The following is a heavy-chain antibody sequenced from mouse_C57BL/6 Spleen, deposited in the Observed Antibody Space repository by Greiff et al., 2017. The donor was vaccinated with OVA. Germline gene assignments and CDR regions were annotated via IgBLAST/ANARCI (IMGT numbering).Heavy chain of an antibody. V-gene: IGHV1-55*01. CDR3: ARKNSSYYSNYAFAY. Sequence: VQLQQSGAELVKPGASVKMSCKASGYTFTSYWITWVKQRPGQGLEWIGDIYPGSGSTNYNEKFKSKATLTVDTSSSTAYMQLSSLTSEDSAVYYCARKNSSYYSNYAFAYWGQGTLVTVSA. CDR1: GYTFTSYW. J-gene: IGHJ3*01. CDR2: IYPGSGST. D-gene: IGHD2-5*01.